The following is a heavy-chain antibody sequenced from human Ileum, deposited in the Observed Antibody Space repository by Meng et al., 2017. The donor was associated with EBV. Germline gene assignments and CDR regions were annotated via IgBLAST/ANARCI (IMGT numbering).Heavy chain of an antibody. J-gene: IGHJ4*02. D-gene: IGHD3-22*01. Sequence: VPLAEYSPGRVTPAETRSVTCAVSVGSRSRSDWWSRVRQPPGTGLEWIGETSQSGSTNYSPSLKSRVTISLDKSKNQLSLKLNSVTAADTAVYYCASRDYYRSDYWGQGTLVTVSS. V-gene: IGHV4-4*02. CDR3: ASRDYYRSDY. CDR1: VGSRSRSDW. CDR2: TSQSGST.